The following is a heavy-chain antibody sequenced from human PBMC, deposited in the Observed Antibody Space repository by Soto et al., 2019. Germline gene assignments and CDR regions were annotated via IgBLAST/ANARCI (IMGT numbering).Heavy chain of an antibody. CDR1: GGSISSGGYY. J-gene: IGHJ5*02. CDR2: IYYSGST. CDR3: ARADIVVVPAAIREGWFDP. D-gene: IGHD2-2*01. V-gene: IGHV4-31*03. Sequence: SETLSLTCTVSGGSISSGGYYWSWIRQHPGKGLEWIGYIYYSGSTYYNPSLKSRVTISVDTSKNQFSLKLSSVTAADTAVYYCARADIVVVPAAIREGWFDPWGQGTLVTVPS.